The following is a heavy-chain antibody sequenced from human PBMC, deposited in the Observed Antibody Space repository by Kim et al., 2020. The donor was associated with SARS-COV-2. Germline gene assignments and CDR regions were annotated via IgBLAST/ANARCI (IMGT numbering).Heavy chain of an antibody. CDR2: INSDGSST. Sequence: GGSLRLSCAASGFTFSSYWMHWVRQAPGKGLVWVSRINSDGSSTSYADSVKGRFTISRDNAKNTLYLQMNSLRAEDTAVYYCARDPSYDFWSGYDYFDYWGQGTLVTVSS. J-gene: IGHJ4*02. V-gene: IGHV3-74*01. CDR3: ARDPSYDFWSGYDYFDY. D-gene: IGHD3-3*01. CDR1: GFTFSSYW.